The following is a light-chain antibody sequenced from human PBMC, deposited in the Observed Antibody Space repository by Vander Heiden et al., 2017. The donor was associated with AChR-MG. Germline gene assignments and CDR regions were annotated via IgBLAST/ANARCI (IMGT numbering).Light chain of an antibody. CDR1: QRLVHSDGNTY. CDR2: KIS. V-gene: IGKV2-30*02. CDR3: MQGTHWPPT. J-gene: IGKJ1*01. Sequence: DVVMTQSPLSLPVTLGQPASISCRSTQRLVHSDGNTYLNWFQQRPGQSPRRLLYKISNRDSGVPDRFSGSGSGTDFTLEISRVEAEDVGVYYCMQGTHWPPTFGQGTKVEIK.